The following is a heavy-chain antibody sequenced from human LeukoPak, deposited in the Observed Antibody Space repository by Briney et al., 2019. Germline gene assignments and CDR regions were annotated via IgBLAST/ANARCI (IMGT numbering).Heavy chain of an antibody. D-gene: IGHD2-2*01. CDR2: INPNSGGT. CDR1: GYTFTGYY. J-gene: IGHJ4*02. Sequence: SSVKVSCKASGYTFTGYYMHWVRQAPGQGLEWMGWINPNSGGTNYAQKFQGRVTMPRDTSISTAYMELSRLRSDDTPVYYCAREGYGSSTSCYPHYWGQGTLVSVSS. V-gene: IGHV1-2*02. CDR3: AREGYGSSTSCYPHY.